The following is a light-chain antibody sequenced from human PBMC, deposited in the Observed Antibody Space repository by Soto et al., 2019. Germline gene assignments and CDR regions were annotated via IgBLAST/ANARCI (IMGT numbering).Light chain of an antibody. CDR3: QQTANTTYT. V-gene: IGKV1-39*01. CDR1: QSINTY. J-gene: IGKJ2*01. CDR2: AAS. Sequence: DTQMTQSPSSLSASVGDRVTITCRASQSINTYLNWYQQKPGEAPNLLIYAASSLQSGVPPRFSGSGSETHFTLTINRVQPEDFATYYCQQTANTTYTFGQG.